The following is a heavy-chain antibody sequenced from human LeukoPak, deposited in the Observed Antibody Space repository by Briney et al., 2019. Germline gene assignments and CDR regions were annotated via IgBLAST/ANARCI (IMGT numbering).Heavy chain of an antibody. CDR1: GGTFSSYA. Sequence: SVKVSCKASGGTFSSYAISWVRQAPGQGLEWMGGIIPIFGTANYAQKFQGRVTITADKSTSTAYMELRSLRSDDTAVYYCARGRTNVDTAMHYYMDVWGKGTTVTVSS. D-gene: IGHD5-18*01. CDR2: IIPIFGTA. J-gene: IGHJ6*03. V-gene: IGHV1-69*06. CDR3: ARGRTNVDTAMHYYMDV.